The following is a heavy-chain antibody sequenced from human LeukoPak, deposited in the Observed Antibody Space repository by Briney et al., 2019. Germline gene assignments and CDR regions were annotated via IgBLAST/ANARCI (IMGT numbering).Heavy chain of an antibody. CDR3: AKGDGSGSYYGGY. Sequence: SETLPLTCAVYGGSFSGYYWTWIRQSPGRGLEWIGEINRGGSTAYNPSLKSRVTISVDTSKNQFSLKLNSVTAADTAVYYCAKGDGSGSYYGGYWGQGTLVTVSS. CDR2: INRGGST. CDR1: GGSFSGYY. D-gene: IGHD3-10*01. J-gene: IGHJ4*02. V-gene: IGHV4-34*01.